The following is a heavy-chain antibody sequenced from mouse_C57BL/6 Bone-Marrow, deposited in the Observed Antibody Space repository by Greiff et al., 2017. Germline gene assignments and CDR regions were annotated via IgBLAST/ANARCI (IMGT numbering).Heavy chain of an antibody. CDR1: GYTFTDYY. Sequence: QVQLQQSGAELVKPGASVKISCKASGYTFTDYYINWVKQRPGQGLEWIGNIGPGSGSTYYNEKFKGKATLTADKSSSTASMQLSSLTSEDSAVYFCARLGLRRGAWFAYWGQGTLVTVSA. J-gene: IGHJ3*01. D-gene: IGHD2-4*01. CDR3: ARLGLRRGAWFAY. V-gene: IGHV1-77*01. CDR2: IGPGSGST.